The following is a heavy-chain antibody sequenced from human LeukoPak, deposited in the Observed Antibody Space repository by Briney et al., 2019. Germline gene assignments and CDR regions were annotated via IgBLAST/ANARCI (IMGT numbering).Heavy chain of an antibody. V-gene: IGHV3-21*06. Sequence: GVSLRLSCAASGFTFSNYAMNWVRHAPGKGLEWVSSISSSSTYIYYADSVKGRFTISRDDAKNSLYLQMNSLRAEDTARYYCARDNGDVVAPLMDVWGTGTTVTISS. J-gene: IGHJ6*04. CDR3: ARDNGDVVAPLMDV. D-gene: IGHD2-21*01. CDR2: ISSSSTYI. CDR1: GFTFSNYA.